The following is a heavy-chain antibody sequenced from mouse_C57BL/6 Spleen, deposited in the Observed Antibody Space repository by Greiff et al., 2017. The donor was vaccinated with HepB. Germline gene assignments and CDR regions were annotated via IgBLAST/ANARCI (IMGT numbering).Heavy chain of an antibody. CDR3: ARSGDYGSRDFDY. V-gene: IGHV1-64*01. CDR2: IHPYSGST. Sequence: VQLQQPGAELVKPGASVKLSCKASGYTFTSYWMHWVKQRPGQGLEWIGMIHPYSGSTNYNEKFKSKATLAVDKSSSTAYMQLSSLTSEDSAVYDCARSGDYGSRDFDYWGQGTTLTVSS. J-gene: IGHJ2*01. CDR1: GYTFTSYW. D-gene: IGHD1-1*01.